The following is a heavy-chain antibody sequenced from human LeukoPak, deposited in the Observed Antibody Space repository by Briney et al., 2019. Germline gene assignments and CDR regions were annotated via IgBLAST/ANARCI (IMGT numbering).Heavy chain of an antibody. CDR2: IGTAGDT. CDR3: ARENYDSRSFDY. J-gene: IGHJ4*02. D-gene: IGHD3-22*01. CDR1: GFTFSTYD. Sequence: GGSLRLSCAASGFTFSTYDMHWVRQATEKGLDWGSVIGTAGDTYYPGSVKGRFTISRENAKNSLYLQMNSLRAGDTAVYYCARENYDSRSFDYWGQGTLLTVSS. V-gene: IGHV3-13*01.